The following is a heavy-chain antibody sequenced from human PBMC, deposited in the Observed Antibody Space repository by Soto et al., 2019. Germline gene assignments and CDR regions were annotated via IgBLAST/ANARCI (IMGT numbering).Heavy chain of an antibody. D-gene: IGHD3-22*01. J-gene: IGHJ4*02. CDR3: ATGTVHYYDSSGSLGY. CDR1: GYTLTELS. CDR2: FDPEDGET. V-gene: IGHV1-24*01. Sequence: GASVKVSCRVSGYTLTELSMHWVRQAPGKGLEWMGGFDPEDGETIYAQKFQGRVTMTEDTSTDTAYMELSSLRSEDTAVYYCATGTVHYYDSSGSLGYWGQGTLVTVSS.